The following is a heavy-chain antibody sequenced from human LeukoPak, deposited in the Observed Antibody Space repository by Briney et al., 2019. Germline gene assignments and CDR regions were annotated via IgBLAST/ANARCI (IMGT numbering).Heavy chain of an antibody. D-gene: IGHD3-22*01. V-gene: IGHV1-24*01. Sequence: ASVKVSCKVSVYTHTELSMHWVRQAPGKGREWMGGFDPEDGETIYAQKFQGRVTMTEDTSTDTAYMELSSLRSEDTAVYYCATGSPVVITKVYYYYMDVWGKGTTVTVSS. CDR2: FDPEDGET. CDR1: VYTHTELS. J-gene: IGHJ6*03. CDR3: ATGSPVVITKVYYYYMDV.